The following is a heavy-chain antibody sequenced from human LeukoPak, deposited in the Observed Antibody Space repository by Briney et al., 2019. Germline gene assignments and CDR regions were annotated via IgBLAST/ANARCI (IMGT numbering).Heavy chain of an antibody. D-gene: IGHD3-10*01. J-gene: IGHJ4*02. V-gene: IGHV4-30-2*01. Sequence: PSETLSLTCTLSGDPLSQLPWCCIRQPPGKGLEWIGYIYHSGSTYYNPSLKRRVTISVDRSKNQFSLRLSSVTAADTAVYYWAREQVGYGSGHFDYWGQRTLVTVSS. CDR1: GDPLSQLP. CDR3: AREQVGYGSGHFDY. CDR2: IYHSGST.